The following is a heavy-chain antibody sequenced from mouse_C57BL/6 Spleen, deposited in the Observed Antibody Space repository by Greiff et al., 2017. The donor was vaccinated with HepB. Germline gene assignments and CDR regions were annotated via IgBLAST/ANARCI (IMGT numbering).Heavy chain of an antibody. CDR2: IDPSDSYT. J-gene: IGHJ4*01. Sequence: QVHVKQPGAELVKPGASVKLSCKASGYTFTSYWMQWVKQRPGQGLEWIGEIDPSDSYTNYNQKFKGKATLTVDTSSSTAYMQLSSLTSEDSAVYYCARGDYGDYYAMDYWGQGTSVTVSS. CDR1: GYTFTSYW. CDR3: ARGDYGDYYAMDY. D-gene: IGHD2-4*01. V-gene: IGHV1-50*01.